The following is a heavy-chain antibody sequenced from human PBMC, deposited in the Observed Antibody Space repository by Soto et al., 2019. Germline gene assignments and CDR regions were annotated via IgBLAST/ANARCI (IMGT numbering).Heavy chain of an antibody. J-gene: IGHJ4*02. D-gene: IGHD3-3*01. Sequence: GGSLRLSCAASGFTFSSYAMSWVRQAPGKGLEWVSAISGSGGGTYYADSVKGRFTISRDNSKNTLYLQVNSLRAEDTAVYYCAKALSYDFWSGYPFDYWGQGTLVTVSS. CDR2: ISGSGGGT. CDR3: AKALSYDFWSGYPFDY. CDR1: GFTFSSYA. V-gene: IGHV3-23*01.